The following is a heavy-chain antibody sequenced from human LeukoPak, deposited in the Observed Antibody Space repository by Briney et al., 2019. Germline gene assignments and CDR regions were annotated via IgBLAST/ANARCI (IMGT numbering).Heavy chain of an antibody. CDR3: ARAPDSGSHYYFDY. J-gene: IGHJ4*02. Sequence: PGGSLRLSCAASGFTFRSYTMHWVRQAPGKGLEWVAVISYDGSNKYYADSVKGRFTISRDNSKNTLYLQMNSLRAEDTAVYYCARAPDSGSHYYFDYWGQGTLVTVSS. CDR2: ISYDGSNK. CDR1: GFTFRSYT. D-gene: IGHD1-26*01. V-gene: IGHV3-30-3*01.